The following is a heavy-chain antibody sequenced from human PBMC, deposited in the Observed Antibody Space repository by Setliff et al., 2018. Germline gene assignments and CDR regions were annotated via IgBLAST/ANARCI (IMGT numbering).Heavy chain of an antibody. CDR1: GGSMIGGHYY. D-gene: IGHD2-15*01. V-gene: IGHV4-31*03. CDR3: ARGHCSSGECPNYFDP. Sequence: SETLSLTCTVSGGSMIGGHYYWSWIRQLPGKGLEWIAYIYYSGNTYYNPSLKSRVTISVDTSKNQFSLKINSVTAADTAVYYCARGHCSSGECPNYFDPWGQVTQVTVSS. CDR2: IYYSGNT. J-gene: IGHJ5*02.